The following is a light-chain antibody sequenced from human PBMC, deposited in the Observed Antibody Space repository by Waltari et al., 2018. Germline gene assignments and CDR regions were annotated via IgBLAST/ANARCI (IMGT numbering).Light chain of an antibody. CDR1: QSIFHASNNKNY. CDR3: QQYYSMPLT. J-gene: IGKJ3*01. V-gene: IGKV4-1*01. Sequence: DIVMTQSPDSLAVSLRERVSINCKSSQSIFHASNNKNYLAWYQQKAGQPPKLLIYWASSREFGVPKRFSGTGSGTDFTLTISSLEAEDVAIYFCQQYYSMPLTFGPGTTVEI. CDR2: WAS.